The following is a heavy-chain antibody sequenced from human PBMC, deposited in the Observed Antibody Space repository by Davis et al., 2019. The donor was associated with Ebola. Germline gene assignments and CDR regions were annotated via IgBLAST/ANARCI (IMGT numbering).Heavy chain of an antibody. Sequence: GGSLRLSCAASGFVFSSYVMSWVRRAPGKGLEWVSTLGLSTDTYYADSVKGRFTISRDISKNTLFLQMNSLRVEDTALYYCAKDRTSGDGYWEFDHWGQGTLVTVSS. CDR3: AKDRTSGDGYWEFDH. CDR2: LGLSTDT. D-gene: IGHD5-24*01. V-gene: IGHV3-23*01. CDR1: GFVFSSYV. J-gene: IGHJ4*02.